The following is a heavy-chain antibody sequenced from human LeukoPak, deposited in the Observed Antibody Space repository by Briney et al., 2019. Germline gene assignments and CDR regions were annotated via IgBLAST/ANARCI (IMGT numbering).Heavy chain of an antibody. V-gene: IGHV7-4-1*02. CDR3: ARDPYTSSSWYRGRANNWFDP. CDR1: GYTFTTYP. D-gene: IGHD6-13*01. Sequence: ASAKVSCKASGYTFTTYPMNWVRQAPGQGLEWMGWINTNTGNPTYAQGFTGRFVFSLDTSVSTAYLQISSLKADDTAAYYCARDPYTSSSWYRGRANNWFDPWGQGTLVTVSS. CDR2: INTNTGNP. J-gene: IGHJ5*02.